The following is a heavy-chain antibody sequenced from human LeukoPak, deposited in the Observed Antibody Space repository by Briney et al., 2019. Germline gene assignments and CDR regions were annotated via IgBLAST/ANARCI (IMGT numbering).Heavy chain of an antibody. V-gene: IGHV4-4*07. CDR2: IYTSGST. CDR1: GGSISSYY. CDR3: ARDFDDSSGYYWRSFDY. Sequence: SETLSLTCTVSGGSISSYYWSWIRQPAGKGLEWIGRIYTSGSTNYNPSLKSRVTMSVDTSKNQFSLKLSSVTAADTAVYYCARDFDDSSGYYWRSFDYWGQGTLVTVSS. J-gene: IGHJ4*02. D-gene: IGHD3-22*01.